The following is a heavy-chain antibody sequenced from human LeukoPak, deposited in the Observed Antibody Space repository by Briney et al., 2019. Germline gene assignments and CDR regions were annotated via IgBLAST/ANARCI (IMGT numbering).Heavy chain of an antibody. V-gene: IGHV1-58*01. Sequence: ASVKVSCKASGFTFTSSAVQWVRQARGQRLEWIGWIVVGSGNTNYAQKFQERVTITRDMSTSTAYMELSSLRSEDTAVYYCAAGRGSGYYHPIDYWGQGTLVTVSS. J-gene: IGHJ4*02. CDR3: AAGRGSGYYHPIDY. CDR2: IVVGSGNT. D-gene: IGHD3-22*01. CDR1: GFTFTSSA.